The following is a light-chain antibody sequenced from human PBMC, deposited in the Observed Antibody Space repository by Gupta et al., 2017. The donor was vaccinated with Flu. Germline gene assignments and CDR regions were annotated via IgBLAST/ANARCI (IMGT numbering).Light chain of an antibody. CDR2: END. CDR1: GGTFASHF. J-gene: IGLJ3*02. Sequence: FILIQPHSVSESPGGTVSISCTRRGGTFASHFVQWYQQRPGSAPTTVIYENDQIPSGVPDRFSGSIDYSSNSASLTISGLKTEDEADYYCQSYDSDNQVFGGGTKLTVL. V-gene: IGLV6-57*03. CDR3: QSYDSDNQV.